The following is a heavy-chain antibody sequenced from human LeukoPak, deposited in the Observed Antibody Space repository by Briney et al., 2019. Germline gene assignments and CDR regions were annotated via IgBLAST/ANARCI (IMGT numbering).Heavy chain of an antibody. Sequence: GGSLRLSCAASGFTFSSYWMSWVRQAPGKGLEWVANIKQDGSEKYYVDSVKGRFTISRDNAKNSLYLQMNSLRAEDTAVYYCAKDSFFCSGGSCAPLDYWGQGTLVTVSS. V-gene: IGHV3-7*01. CDR2: IKQDGSEK. D-gene: IGHD2-15*01. J-gene: IGHJ4*02. CDR1: GFTFSSYW. CDR3: AKDSFFCSGGSCAPLDY.